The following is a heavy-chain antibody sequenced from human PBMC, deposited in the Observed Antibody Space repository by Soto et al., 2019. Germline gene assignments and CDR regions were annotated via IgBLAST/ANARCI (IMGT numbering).Heavy chain of an antibody. V-gene: IGHV1-18*04. CDR3: ARDPWSGYYTQGDMDV. J-gene: IGHJ6*02. Sequence: GASVKVSCKASGYTFTSYGISWVRQAPGQGLEWMGWISAYNGNTNYAQKLQGRVTMTTDTSTSTAYMELRSLRSDDTAVYYCARDPWSGYYTQGDMDVWGQGTTVTVSS. D-gene: IGHD3-3*01. CDR1: GYTFTSYG. CDR2: ISAYNGNT.